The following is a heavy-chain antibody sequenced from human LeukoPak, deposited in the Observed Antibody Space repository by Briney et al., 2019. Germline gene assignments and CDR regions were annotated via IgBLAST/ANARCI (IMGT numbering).Heavy chain of an antibody. V-gene: IGHV3-53*01. Sequence: GGSLRLSCAASGFTVSSNYMCWVRQAPGKGLEWVSIIYSGGNTYYADSVKGRFTISRDNSKNTLYLQMNSLRAEDTAVYYCAKDRWTEVDAFDIWGQGTMVTVSS. CDR1: GFTVSSNY. CDR2: IYSGGNT. D-gene: IGHD1-1*01. CDR3: AKDRWTEVDAFDI. J-gene: IGHJ3*02.